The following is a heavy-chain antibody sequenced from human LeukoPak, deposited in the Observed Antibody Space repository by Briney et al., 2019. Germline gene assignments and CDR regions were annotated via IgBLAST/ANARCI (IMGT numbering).Heavy chain of an antibody. CDR1: GFTFSSYE. D-gene: IGHD6-6*01. Sequence: PGGSLRLSCAASGFTFSSYEVNWVRQAPGKGLEWIGYIYYSGSTNYNPSLKSRVTISVDTSKNQFSLKLSSVTAADTAVYYCARQPWGSSSLDYYYYYMDVWGKGTTVTVSS. CDR2: IYYSGST. CDR3: ARQPWGSSSLDYYYYYMDV. J-gene: IGHJ6*03. V-gene: IGHV4-59*01.